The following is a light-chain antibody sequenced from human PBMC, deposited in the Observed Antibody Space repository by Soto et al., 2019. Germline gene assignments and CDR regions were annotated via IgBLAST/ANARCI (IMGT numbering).Light chain of an antibody. J-gene: IGKJ4*01. CDR2: GAS. CDR3: QQYGSSPRLT. Sequence: IVMTQSPATLSVSPWERATFSCRASQSVSSNLAWYQQKPGQAPRLLIYGASSRATGIPDRFSGSGSGTDFTLTISRLEPEDFAVYYCQQYGSSPRLTFGGGTKVDIK. V-gene: IGKV3-20*01. CDR1: QSVSSN.